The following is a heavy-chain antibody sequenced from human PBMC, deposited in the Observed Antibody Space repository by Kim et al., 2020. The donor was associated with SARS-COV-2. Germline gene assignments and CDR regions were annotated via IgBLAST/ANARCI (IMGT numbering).Heavy chain of an antibody. CDR2: ISYDGSNK. CDR1: GFTFSSYG. V-gene: IGHV3-30*18. J-gene: IGHJ5*02. D-gene: IGHD3-10*01. CDR3: AKEGIFFGELSLNWFDP. Sequence: GGSLRLSCAASGFTFSSYGMHWVRQAPGKGLEWVAVISYDGSNKYYADSVKGRFTISRDNSKNTLYLQMNSLRAEDTAVYYCAKEGIFFGELSLNWFDPWGQGTLVTVSS.